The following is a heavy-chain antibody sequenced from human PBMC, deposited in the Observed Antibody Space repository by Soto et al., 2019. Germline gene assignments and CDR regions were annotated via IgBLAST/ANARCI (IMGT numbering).Heavy chain of an antibody. Sequence: PGGSLRLSCAASGFTFGNYAMSWVRQAPGKGLQWVSAIGGTGNNIYYADSVRGRFTISRDNAENSVYLQMDSLRADDTAVYYCARQAARNYIDSWGQGNSVTVSS. CDR2: IGGTGNNI. V-gene: IGHV3-23*01. D-gene: IGHD6-6*01. CDR3: ARQAARNYIDS. J-gene: IGHJ4*02. CDR1: GFTFGNYA.